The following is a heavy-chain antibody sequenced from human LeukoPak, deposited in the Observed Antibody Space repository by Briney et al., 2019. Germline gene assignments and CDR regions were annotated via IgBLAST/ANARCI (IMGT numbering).Heavy chain of an antibody. CDR1: GFTFDDYA. Sequence: GGSLRLSCAASGFTFDDYAMHWVRQAPGKGLEWVSGISWNSGSIGYADSVKGRFTISRDNAKNSLYLQMNSLRAEDTALYYCAKDSLRRGYSGYANFDYWGQGTLVTVSS. D-gene: IGHD5-12*01. J-gene: IGHJ4*02. CDR3: AKDSLRRGYSGYANFDY. V-gene: IGHV3-9*01. CDR2: ISWNSGSI.